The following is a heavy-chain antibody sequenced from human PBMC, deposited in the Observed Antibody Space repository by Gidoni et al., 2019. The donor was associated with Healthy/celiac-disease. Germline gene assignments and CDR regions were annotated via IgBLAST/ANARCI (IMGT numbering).Heavy chain of an antibody. Sequence: EVQLLESVGGLVQPGGSLRLSCAASGFTFSSYAMSWVRQAPGKGLEWVSAISGSDGSTYYADSVKGRCTISRDNSKNTLYLQMNSLRAEDTAVYYCAKDALPSRGYSYGFPDYWGQGTLVTVSS. J-gene: IGHJ4*02. CDR1: GFTFSSYA. D-gene: IGHD5-18*01. CDR3: AKDALPSRGYSYGFPDY. V-gene: IGHV3-23*01. CDR2: ISGSDGST.